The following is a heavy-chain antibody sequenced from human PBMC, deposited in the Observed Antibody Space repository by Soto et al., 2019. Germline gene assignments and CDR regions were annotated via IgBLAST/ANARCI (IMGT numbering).Heavy chain of an antibody. CDR1: GGSISSGDYY. J-gene: IGHJ6*02. V-gene: IGHV4-39*01. CDR3: ARLHGYCISSSCHGHYAMDV. Sequence: SETLSLTCTVSGGSISSGDYYWSWIRQPPGKGLEWIGNIYYSGSTYYNPSLNSRVTVSVDTSKNQFSLKVTSVTAADTAVYYCARLHGYCISSSCHGHYAMDVWGQGTTVTV. D-gene: IGHD2-2*01. CDR2: IYYSGST.